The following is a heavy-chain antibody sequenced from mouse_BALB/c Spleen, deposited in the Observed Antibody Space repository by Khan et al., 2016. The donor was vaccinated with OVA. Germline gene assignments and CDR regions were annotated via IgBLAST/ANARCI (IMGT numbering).Heavy chain of an antibody. Sequence: QIQLVQSGPELKKPGETVKISCKASGYTLTNYGMHWVKQAPGKGLKWMGWTNTYTGEATYADDFKGRFAFSFETSASTAYLQINNLKNGDTATYFCSRSNGNYWFAYWGQGTLVTVSA. CDR1: GYTLTNYG. CDR2: TNTYTGEA. D-gene: IGHD2-1*01. CDR3: SRSNGNYWFAY. V-gene: IGHV9-3-1*01. J-gene: IGHJ3*01.